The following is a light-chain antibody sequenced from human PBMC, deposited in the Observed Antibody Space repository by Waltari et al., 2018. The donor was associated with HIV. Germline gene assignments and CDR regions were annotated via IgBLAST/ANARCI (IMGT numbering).Light chain of an antibody. CDR3: GSWDSSLSSVV. Sequence: QSVLTQPPSVSAAPGQKVTISCSGSNSTIGNNYVSWYQQLPGTAPKLLIYANNKRPSGIPDRFSGSKSGTSATLGITGLQTGDEADYYCGSWDSSLSSVVFGGGTKLTVL. CDR1: NSTIGNNY. J-gene: IGLJ2*01. V-gene: IGLV1-51*01. CDR2: ANN.